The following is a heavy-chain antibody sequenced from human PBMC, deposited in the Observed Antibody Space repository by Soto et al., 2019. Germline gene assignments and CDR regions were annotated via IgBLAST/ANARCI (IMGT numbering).Heavy chain of an antibody. V-gene: IGHV3-73*02. CDR3: TRGSPGDYDGLDWCDP. CDR2: IRSKSNNYAT. D-gene: IGHD4-17*01. J-gene: IGHJ5*02. CDR1: GFTFSGSA. Sequence: EGQLVESGGGLVQPGESLTLSCTTSGFTFSGSAIHWVRQASGRGLEWVGRIRSKSNNYATSYAASVKGRFTISRDNSKYTGFLHMISLKTEDTDAYFCTRGSPGDYDGLDWCDPWCQGSLVTFSA.